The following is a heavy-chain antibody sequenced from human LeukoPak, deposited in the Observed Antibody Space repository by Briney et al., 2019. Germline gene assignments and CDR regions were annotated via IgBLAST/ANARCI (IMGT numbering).Heavy chain of an antibody. CDR1: GYTFTSSG. V-gene: IGHV1-18*01. D-gene: IGHD3-22*01. CDR3: ARGLTHYDSSGYNWFDP. CDR2: TSAYNGNT. Sequence: GASVKVSCKASGYTFTSSGISWVRQAPGQGLEWMGWTSAYNGNTNYAQKLQGRVTMTTDTSTSTAYMELRSLRSDDTAVYYCARGLTHYDSSGYNWFDPWGQGTLVTVSS. J-gene: IGHJ5*02.